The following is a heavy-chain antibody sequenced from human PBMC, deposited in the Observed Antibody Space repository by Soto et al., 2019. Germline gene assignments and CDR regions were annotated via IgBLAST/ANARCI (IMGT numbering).Heavy chain of an antibody. CDR1: GFTFSTYW. J-gene: IGHJ4*02. Sequence: EVQLVESGGGLVQPGGSLRLSCASSGFTFSTYWMHWVRQAPGKGLVWVSRINSDGSSTNYAYSVKGRFAILRDNAKNTLYLQMNCLRAEDTAVYYCARDNGTSNWGQGTQVTVSS. V-gene: IGHV3-74*01. CDR3: ARDNGTSN. CDR2: INSDGSST.